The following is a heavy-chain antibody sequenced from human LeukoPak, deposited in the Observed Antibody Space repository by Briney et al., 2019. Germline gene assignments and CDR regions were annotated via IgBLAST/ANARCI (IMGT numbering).Heavy chain of an antibody. V-gene: IGHV1-69*05. J-gene: IGHJ3*02. Sequence: SVKVSCKASGGTFSSYTISWVRQAPGQGLEWMGGIIPIFGTANYAQKFQGRVTITTDESTSTAYMELSSLRSEDTAVYYCARVIGKSRWAFDIWGQGTMVTVSS. CDR3: ARVIGKSRWAFDI. CDR2: IIPIFGTA. D-gene: IGHD4-23*01. CDR1: GGTFSSYT.